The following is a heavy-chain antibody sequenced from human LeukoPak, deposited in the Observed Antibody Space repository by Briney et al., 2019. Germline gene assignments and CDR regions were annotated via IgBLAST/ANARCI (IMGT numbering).Heavy chain of an antibody. CDR3: ARGGGGYNYGGNHWLHR. CDR2: INPNSGGT. V-gene: IGHV1-2*02. Sequence: ASVKVSCKASGYTFTGYYMHWVRQAPGQGPEWVGWINPNSGGTNYAQKFQGRVTMTRDTSISTAYMELSRLRSDDTAVYYCARGGGGYNYGGNHWLHRWGQGTLVTVSS. CDR1: GYTFTGYY. D-gene: IGHD5-24*01. J-gene: IGHJ5*02.